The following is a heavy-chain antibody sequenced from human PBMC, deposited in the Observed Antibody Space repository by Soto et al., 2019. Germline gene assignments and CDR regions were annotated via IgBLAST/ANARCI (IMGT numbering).Heavy chain of an antibody. Sequence: SETLSLTCTVSGGSISSSSYYWGWIRQPPGKGLEWIGSIYYSGSTYYNPSLKSRVTISVDTSKNQFSLKLSSVTAADTAVYYCASIAAAANNWFDPWGQGTLVTVSS. CDR2: IYYSGST. CDR1: GGSISSSSYY. J-gene: IGHJ5*02. V-gene: IGHV4-39*01. D-gene: IGHD6-13*01. CDR3: ASIAAAANNWFDP.